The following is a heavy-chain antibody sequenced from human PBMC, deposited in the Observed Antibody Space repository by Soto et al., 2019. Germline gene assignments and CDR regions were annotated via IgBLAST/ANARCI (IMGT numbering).Heavy chain of an antibody. J-gene: IGHJ6*02. CDR3: ARRIPFGYGIDV. D-gene: IGHD2-21*01. CDR1: GFTFSSYA. Sequence: EVQLVESGGGLVQPGGSLRLSCAASGFTFSSYAMHWVLQAPGKGLESVSAITSNGGNTDYASSVKGRFTISRDNSKNTLYLHMVSLRAEDMAVYYCARRIPFGYGIDVWGQGTPVTVSS. V-gene: IGHV3-64*01. CDR2: ITSNGGNT.